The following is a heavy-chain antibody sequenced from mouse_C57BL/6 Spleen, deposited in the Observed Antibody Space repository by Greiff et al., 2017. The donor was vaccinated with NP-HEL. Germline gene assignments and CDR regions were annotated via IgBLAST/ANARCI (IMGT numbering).Heavy chain of an antibody. J-gene: IGHJ2*01. CDR2: INPSSGYT. Sequence: VQLQQSGAELARPGASVKMSCKASGYTFTSYTMHWVKQRPGQGLEWIGYINPSSGYTKYTQTFKDKATLTADKSSSTAYMQLSSLTSEDSAVYYCASPHDYGSSFFDYWGQGTTLTVSS. V-gene: IGHV1-4*01. CDR1: GYTFTSYT. D-gene: IGHD1-1*01. CDR3: ASPHDYGSSFFDY.